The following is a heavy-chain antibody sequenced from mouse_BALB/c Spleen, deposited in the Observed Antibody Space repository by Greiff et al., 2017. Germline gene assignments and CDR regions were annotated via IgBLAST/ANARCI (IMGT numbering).Heavy chain of an antibody. CDR3: ARGLRHGGFAY. V-gene: IGHV3-2*02. CDR2: ISYSGST. J-gene: IGHJ3*01. D-gene: IGHD1-1*01. CDR1: GYSITSDYA. Sequence: EVQLQESGPGLVKPSQSLSLTCTVTGYSITSDYAWNWIRQFPGNKLEWMGYISYSGSTSYNPSLKSRISITRDTSKNQFFLQLNSVTTEDTATYYCARGLRHGGFAYWGQGTLVTVSA.